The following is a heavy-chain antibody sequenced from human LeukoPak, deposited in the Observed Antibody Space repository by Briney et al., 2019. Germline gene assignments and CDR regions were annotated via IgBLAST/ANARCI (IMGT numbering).Heavy chain of an antibody. Sequence: PGGSLRLSCAASEFTFSSYAMNWVRQAPGKGLEWVSATSGSGGSTYYADSVKGRFAISRDNSKNTLYLQMNSLRAEDTAVYYCAKAKYDILTGYPWGYFDYWGQGTLVTVSS. CDR1: EFTFSSYA. D-gene: IGHD3-9*01. V-gene: IGHV3-23*01. CDR3: AKAKYDILTGYPWGYFDY. J-gene: IGHJ4*02. CDR2: TSGSGGST.